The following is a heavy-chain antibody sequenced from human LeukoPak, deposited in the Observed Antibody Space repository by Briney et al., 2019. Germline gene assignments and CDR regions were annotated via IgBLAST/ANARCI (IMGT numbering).Heavy chain of an antibody. Sequence: ASVKVSCKTSGYTFTGYYMHWVRQAPGQGLEWMGWINPNSGGTNYAQKFQGRVTMTRDTSISTAYMELSRLRSDDTAVYYCASEVGYSDSIDYWGQGTLVTVSS. D-gene: IGHD3-16*01. CDR2: INPNSGGT. CDR1: GYTFTGYY. V-gene: IGHV1-2*02. J-gene: IGHJ4*02. CDR3: ASEVGYSDSIDY.